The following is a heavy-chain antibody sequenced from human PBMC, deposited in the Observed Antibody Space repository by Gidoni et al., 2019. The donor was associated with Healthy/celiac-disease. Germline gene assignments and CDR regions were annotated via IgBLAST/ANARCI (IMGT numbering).Heavy chain of an antibody. J-gene: IGHJ2*01. Sequence: QVQLQESGTGLVEPSESLSLTCTVSGGSISSYYWSWIRQPPGKGLEWIGYIYYSGSTNYNPSLKSRVTISVDTSKNQFSLKLSSVTAADTAVYYCARRARPLRDGYNRGRWYFDLWGRGTLVTVSS. CDR3: ARRARPLRDGYNRGRWYFDL. D-gene: IGHD5-12*01. CDR2: IYYSGST. CDR1: GGSISSYY. V-gene: IGHV4-59*08.